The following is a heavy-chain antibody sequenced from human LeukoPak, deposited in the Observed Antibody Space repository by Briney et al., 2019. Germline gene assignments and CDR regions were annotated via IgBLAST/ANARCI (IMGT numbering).Heavy chain of an antibody. V-gene: IGHV4-39*07. J-gene: IGHJ5*02. Sequence: ASETLSLTCTVSGGSISSSSYYWGWIRQPPGKGLEWIGSIYYSGSTYYNPSLKNRVTISVDTSKNQFSLKLSSVTAADTAVYYCASLRYYYGSGSPNGWFDPWGQGTLVTVSS. CDR2: IYYSGST. D-gene: IGHD3-10*01. CDR1: GGSISSSSYY. CDR3: ASLRYYYGSGSPNGWFDP.